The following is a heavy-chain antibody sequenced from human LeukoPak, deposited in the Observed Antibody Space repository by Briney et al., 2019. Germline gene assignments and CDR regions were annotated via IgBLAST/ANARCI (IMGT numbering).Heavy chain of an antibody. CDR2: ITSGGDT. J-gene: IGHJ4*02. D-gene: IGHD3-9*01. CDR3: VKDVNQYDILTGVFDF. CDR1: GFTFSSYA. Sequence: PGGSLRLSCAASGFTFSSYAMSWVRQAPGKGLEWVSSITSGGDTYNADSVKGRFTISRDNSKKTLYLQMNSMRAEDTAVYYCVKDVNQYDILTGVFDFWGQGAVVTVSS. V-gene: IGHV3-23*01.